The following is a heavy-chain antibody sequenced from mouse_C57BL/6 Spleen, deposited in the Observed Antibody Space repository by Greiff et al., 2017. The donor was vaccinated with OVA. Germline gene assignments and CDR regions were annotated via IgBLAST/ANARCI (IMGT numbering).Heavy chain of an antibody. D-gene: IGHD1-1*01. CDR1: GYTFTSYW. CDR3: ARRDSTTTVVDY. Sequence: VQLQQSGAELVMPGASVKLSCKASGYTFTSYWMHWVKQRPGQGLEWIGEIDPSDSYTNYNQKFKGKSTLTVDKSSSTAYMQLSSLTSEDSAVYYCARRDSTTTVVDYWGQGTTLTVSS. V-gene: IGHV1-69*01. CDR2: IDPSDSYT. J-gene: IGHJ2*01.